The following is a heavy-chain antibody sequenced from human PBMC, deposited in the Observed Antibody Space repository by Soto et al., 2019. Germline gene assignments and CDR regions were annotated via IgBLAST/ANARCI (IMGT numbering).Heavy chain of an antibody. J-gene: IGHJ5*02. V-gene: IGHV1-2*02. CDR1: GYIFSAKY. CDR2: INPNSGAT. CDR3: VGYYAIRSENRFEP. D-gene: IGHD1-26*01. Sequence: DSVKVSCKASGYIFSAKYIHWVRQAAGQGLEWLGWINPNSGATNYAQKFLGRVTMSADTSASTAYMDLARLTSDDTAVYYCVGYYAIRSENRFEPWGRGTLFTVSS.